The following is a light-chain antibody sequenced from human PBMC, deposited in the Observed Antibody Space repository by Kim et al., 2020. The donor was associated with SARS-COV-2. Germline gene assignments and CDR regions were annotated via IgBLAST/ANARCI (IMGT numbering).Light chain of an antibody. Sequence: LTQPPSVSKGLRETAILTCTGDTNNVGDQGATWLQQHQGHPPKLLSYRNNNRPSGISERLSASRSGTAASLTITGLQPEDEADYYCSAWDKRLGAWVFGGGTKLTVL. CDR2: RNN. J-gene: IGLJ3*02. V-gene: IGLV10-54*01. CDR1: TNNVGDQG. CDR3: SAWDKRLGAWV.